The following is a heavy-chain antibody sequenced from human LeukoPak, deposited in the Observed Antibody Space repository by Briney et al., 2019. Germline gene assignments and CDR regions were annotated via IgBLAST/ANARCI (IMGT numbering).Heavy chain of an antibody. Sequence: LGESLKISCKGSGYSFSTYWIGWVRQMPGKGLEWMGIIYGGDSETKYSPSFQGQVTISVDKSISTAYLQWSSLKASDTAIYYCARHDGYYYESSGYFVWGQGTLVTVAS. CDR1: GYSFSTYW. CDR3: ARHDGYYYESSGYFV. CDR2: IYGGDSET. J-gene: IGHJ4*02. D-gene: IGHD3-22*01. V-gene: IGHV5-51*01.